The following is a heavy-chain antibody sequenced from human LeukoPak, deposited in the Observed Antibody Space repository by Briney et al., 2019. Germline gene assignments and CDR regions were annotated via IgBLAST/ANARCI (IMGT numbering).Heavy chain of an antibody. J-gene: IGHJ4*02. D-gene: IGHD3-22*01. Sequence: PSETLSLTCVVYGGSFSGYYWNWIRQPPGKGREWIGQINHSGSTNYNPSLKSRVTISLDTSQNQFSLKLSSVTAADTAVYYCARKNITMIKGTLFDYWGQGILVTVSS. CDR3: ARKNITMIKGTLFDY. V-gene: IGHV4-34*01. CDR2: INHSGST. CDR1: GGSFSGYY.